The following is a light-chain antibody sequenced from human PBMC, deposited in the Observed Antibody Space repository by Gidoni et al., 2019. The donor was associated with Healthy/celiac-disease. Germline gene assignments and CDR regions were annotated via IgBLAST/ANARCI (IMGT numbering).Light chain of an antibody. CDR1: SSNIGRTT. Sequence: QSVLPQPPSASVTPGQSVIISCSGGSSNIGRTTVYWYQRLTGTSPKLLIHSNNQRHSGVLDRFSGSKSGTSASLAISGLQSEDEADYYCAAWHDRDDSLNGHVVFGGGTKLTVL. CDR2: SNN. V-gene: IGLV1-44*01. J-gene: IGLJ2*01. CDR3: AAWHDRDDSLNGHVV.